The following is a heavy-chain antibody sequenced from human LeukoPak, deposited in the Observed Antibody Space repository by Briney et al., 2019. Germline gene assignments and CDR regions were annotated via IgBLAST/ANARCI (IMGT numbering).Heavy chain of an antibody. CDR2: IYTSGST. CDR1: GGSISSYY. Sequence: PSETLSLTCTVSGGSISSYYRSWIRQPAGKGLEWIGRIYTSGSTNYNPSLKSRVTMSVDTSKSQFSLKLSSVTAADTAVYYCARESRYISSWYTDYWGQGTLVTVSS. V-gene: IGHV4-4*07. J-gene: IGHJ4*02. D-gene: IGHD6-13*01. CDR3: ARESRYISSWYTDY.